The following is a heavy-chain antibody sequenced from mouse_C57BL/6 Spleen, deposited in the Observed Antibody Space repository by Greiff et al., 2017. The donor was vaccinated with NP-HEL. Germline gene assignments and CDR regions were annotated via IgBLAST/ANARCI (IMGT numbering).Heavy chain of an antibody. J-gene: IGHJ1*03. D-gene: IGHD2-3*01. V-gene: IGHV1-74*01. CDR3: AIPIYDGYSWYFDV. Sequence: QVQLQQSGAELVKPGASVKVSYKASGYTFTSYWMHWVKQRPGQGLEWIGRIHPSDSDTNYNQKFKGKATLTVDKSSSTAYMQLSSLTSEDSAVYYCAIPIYDGYSWYFDVWGTGTTVTVSS. CDR2: IHPSDSDT. CDR1: GYTFTSYW.